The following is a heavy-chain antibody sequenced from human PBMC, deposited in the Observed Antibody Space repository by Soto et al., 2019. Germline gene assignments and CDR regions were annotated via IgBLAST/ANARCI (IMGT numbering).Heavy chain of an antibody. CDR1: GGSISSSSYY. CDR2: IYYSGST. D-gene: IGHD2-15*01. CDR3: ARTLRPMAAIVVVVGIHDAFDI. V-gene: IGHV4-39*01. J-gene: IGHJ3*02. Sequence: LSLTCTVSGGSISSSSYYWGWIRQPPGKGLEWIGSIYYSGSTYYNPSLKSRVTISVDTSKNQFSLKLSSVTAADTAVYYCARTLRPMAAIVVVVGIHDAFDIWRQGTMVTVSS.